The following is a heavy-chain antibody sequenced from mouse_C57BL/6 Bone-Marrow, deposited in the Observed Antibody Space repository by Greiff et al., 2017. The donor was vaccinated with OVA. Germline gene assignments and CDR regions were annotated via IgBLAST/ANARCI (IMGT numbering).Heavy chain of an antibody. CDR1: GFSLSTFGMG. Sequence: QVTLKESGPGILQPSQTLSLTCSFSGFSLSTFGMGVGWIRQPSGKGLEWLAHIWWDDDKYYNPSLKSRLTISKDTSRNQVFLKITSVDTADTATYYCARGDYGSSYVAWFAYWGQGTLVTVSA. CDR3: ARGDYGSSYVAWFAY. V-gene: IGHV8-8*01. D-gene: IGHD1-1*01. J-gene: IGHJ3*01. CDR2: IWWDDDK.